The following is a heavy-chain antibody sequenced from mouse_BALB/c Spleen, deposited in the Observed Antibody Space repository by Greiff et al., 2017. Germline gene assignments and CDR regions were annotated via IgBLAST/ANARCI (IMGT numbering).Heavy chain of an antibody. CDR2: IWSGGST. V-gene: IGHV2-2*02. Sequence: VQRVESGPGLVQPSQSLSITCTVSGFSLTSYGVHWVRQSPGKGLEWLGVIWSGGSTDYNAAFISRLSISKDNSKSQVFFKMNSLQANDTAIYYCARAGRSQAWFAYWGQGTLVTVSA. CDR1: GFSLTSYG. J-gene: IGHJ3*01. CDR3: ARAGRSQAWFAY.